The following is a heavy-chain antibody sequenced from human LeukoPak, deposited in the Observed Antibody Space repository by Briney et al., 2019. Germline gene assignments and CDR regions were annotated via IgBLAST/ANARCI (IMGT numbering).Heavy chain of an antibody. D-gene: IGHD5-24*01. CDR2: MYYSGST. Sequence: SETLSLTCTVSGGSISSNSYYCGWIRQPPGKGLEWIGSMYYSGSTYYNPSLKSRVTISVDTSKNQFSLKLSSVTAADTAVYYCASMVATITAVFDYWGQGTLVTVSS. CDR3: ASMVATITAVFDY. V-gene: IGHV4-39*01. J-gene: IGHJ4*02. CDR1: GGSISSNSYY.